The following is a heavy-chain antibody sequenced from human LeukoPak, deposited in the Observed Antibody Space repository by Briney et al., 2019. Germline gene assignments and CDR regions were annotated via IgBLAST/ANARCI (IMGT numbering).Heavy chain of an antibody. CDR3: ARDNGDYYGSGSFDY. D-gene: IGHD3-10*01. V-gene: IGHV1-3*01. CDR2: INVGNGNT. CDR1: GYSFSTYA. Sequence: ASVKVSCKPSGYSFSTYAMQWVRQAPGQRLKWMGWINVGNGNTKYSQEFQGRVTLTRDTSASTAYMELSSLRSEDTAVYYCARDNGDYYGSGSFDYWGQGTLVTVSS. J-gene: IGHJ4*02.